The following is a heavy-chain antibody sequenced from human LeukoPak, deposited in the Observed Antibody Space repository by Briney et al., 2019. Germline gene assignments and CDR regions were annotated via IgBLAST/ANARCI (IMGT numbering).Heavy chain of an antibody. CDR3: AKEADSSGWYHDY. CDR1: GFSFSSYA. J-gene: IGHJ4*02. V-gene: IGHV3-23*01. D-gene: IGHD6-19*01. Sequence: PGGSLRLSCAASGFSFSSYAMSWVRQAPGRGLEWVSSISGSGGSTYYGDSVKGRFTISRDNSKDTLDLQMNSLRAEDTAVYYCAKEADSSGWYHDYWGQGTLVTVSS. CDR2: ISGSGGST.